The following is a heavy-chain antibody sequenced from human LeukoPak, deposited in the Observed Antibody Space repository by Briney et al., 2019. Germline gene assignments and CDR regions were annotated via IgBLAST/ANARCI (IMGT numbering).Heavy chain of an antibody. CDR3: ASSRIVVVTANDAFDI. D-gene: IGHD2-21*02. J-gene: IGHJ3*02. CDR1: GYTFTGYY. CDR2: INPNSGGT. Sequence: ASVKVSCKASGYTFTGYYMHWVRQAPGQGLEWMGWINPNSGGTNYAQKFQGRVTMTRDTSISTAYMELSRLRSDDTAVYYCASSRIVVVTANDAFDIWGQGTMVTVSS. V-gene: IGHV1-2*02.